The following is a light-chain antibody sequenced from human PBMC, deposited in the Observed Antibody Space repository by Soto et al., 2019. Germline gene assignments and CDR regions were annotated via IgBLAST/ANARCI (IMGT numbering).Light chain of an antibody. CDR2: EVS. Sequence: QSVLTQPASVSGSPGQPITISCTGTSSDIGGHNYVSWYQQHPGKAPKLMIYEVSTRPSGVSNRFSGSKSGNTASLTISGLQAEDEGDYYCSSYTSSSTLGIFGGGTKLTVL. CDR3: SSYTSSSTLGI. V-gene: IGLV2-14*01. J-gene: IGLJ2*01. CDR1: SSDIGGHNY.